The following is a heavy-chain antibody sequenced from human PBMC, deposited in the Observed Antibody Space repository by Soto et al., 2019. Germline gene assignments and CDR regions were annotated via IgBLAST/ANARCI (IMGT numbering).Heavy chain of an antibody. D-gene: IGHD2-2*01. Sequence: HPGGSLRLSCAASGFTFSSYAMNWVRQAPGKGLEWVAGVSASGGGTSYADSVKGRFTISRDNSKDTLYLQMNSLRAEDTAVYYCAKSSSRARYYAMDVWGQGTTVTVSS. CDR1: GFTFSSYA. V-gene: IGHV3-23*01. CDR2: VSASGGGT. CDR3: AKSSSRARYYAMDV. J-gene: IGHJ6*02.